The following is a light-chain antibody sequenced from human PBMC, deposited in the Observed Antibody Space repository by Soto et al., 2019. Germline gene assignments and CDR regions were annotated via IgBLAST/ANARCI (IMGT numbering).Light chain of an antibody. J-gene: IGKJ1*01. Sequence: IQLTQSPASLSASVGDRVTFTCRASQDIAIYLAWYQQKPGEAPNLLIHTASTLHGGVPSRFSGSRSGTEFPLTISSLQPDDFATYYCQQYNSYSWTFGQGTKVDI. CDR3: QQYNSYSWT. CDR1: QDIAIY. V-gene: IGKV1-9*01. CDR2: TAS.